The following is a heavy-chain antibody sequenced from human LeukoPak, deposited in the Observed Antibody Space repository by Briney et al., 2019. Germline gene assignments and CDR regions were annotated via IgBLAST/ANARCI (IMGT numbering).Heavy chain of an antibody. CDR1: GGSISSSSYY. D-gene: IGHD6-19*01. V-gene: IGHV4-39*01. CDR3: ARRVAVAGGYYGMDV. J-gene: IGHJ6*02. Sequence: SETLSLTCTVSGGSISSSSYYWGWLRQPPGKGLEWIGSIYYSGSTYYNPSLKSRVTISVDTSKNQFSLKLSSVTAADTAVYYCARRVAVAGGYYGMDVWGQGTTVTVSS. CDR2: IYYSGST.